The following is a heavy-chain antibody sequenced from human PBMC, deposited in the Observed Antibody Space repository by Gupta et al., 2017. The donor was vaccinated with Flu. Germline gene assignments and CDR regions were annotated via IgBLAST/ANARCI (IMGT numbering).Heavy chain of an antibody. CDR3: TRDQGFNFDY. V-gene: IGHV3-48*03. CDR2: ISTSGTTI. CDR1: GFTFSSHE. Sequence: EVQLVESGGGLVQPGGSLRLSCAASGFTFSSHEMNWVRQAPGKGLEWISYISTSGTTIFYADSVKGRFTVSRDNAKNSLYLQMNSLRVEDTAVYYCTRDQGFNFDYWGQRTLVTVSS. J-gene: IGHJ4*02.